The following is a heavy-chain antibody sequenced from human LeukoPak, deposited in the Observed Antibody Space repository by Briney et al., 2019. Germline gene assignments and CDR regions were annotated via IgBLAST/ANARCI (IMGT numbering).Heavy chain of an antibody. D-gene: IGHD2-15*01. CDR2: ISAYNGNT. CDR1: GYTFTSYG. V-gene: IGHV1-18*01. J-gene: IGHJ6*02. Sequence: ASVKVSCKASGYTFTSYGISWVRQAPGQGGEGMGWISAYNGNTNYAQKLQGRVTMTTDTSTSTAYMELRSLRSDDTAVYYCARLGGPRDYYYGMDVWGQGTTVTVSS. CDR3: ARLGGPRDYYYGMDV.